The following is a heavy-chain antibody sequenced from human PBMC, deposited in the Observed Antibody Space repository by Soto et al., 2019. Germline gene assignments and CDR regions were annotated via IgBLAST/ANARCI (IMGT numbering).Heavy chain of an antibody. D-gene: IGHD1-20*01. J-gene: IGHJ4*02. CDR3: ASCQYNWNDFDY. CDR2: FDPDHGET. V-gene: IGHV1-24*01. Sequence: ASVKVSCKVSGYTLTELSMHWVRQAPGKGLEWMGGFDPDHGETIYAQKFQGRVTMTEGTSTDTAYMELSSLRAEDTAVYYCASCQYNWNDFDYWGQGTLVTVSS. CDR1: GYTLTELS.